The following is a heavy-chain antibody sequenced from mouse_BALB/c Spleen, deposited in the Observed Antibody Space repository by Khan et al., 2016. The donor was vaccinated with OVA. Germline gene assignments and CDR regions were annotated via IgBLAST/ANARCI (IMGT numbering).Heavy chain of an antibody. CDR1: GFSLTTSG. CDR3: AGFYDPYYSMDY. V-gene: IGHV2-9*02. CDR2: IWAGGGT. J-gene: IGHJ4*01. D-gene: IGHD2-3*01. Sequence: QVQLKESGPGLVAPSQSLSITCTVSGFSLTTSGVNWVRQPPGKGLEWLGVIWAGGGTNYNSAHMSRLSIRKDNSKSQVFLKMKRLQTDATAMYYCAGFYDPYYSMDYLGQGTSVTVSS.